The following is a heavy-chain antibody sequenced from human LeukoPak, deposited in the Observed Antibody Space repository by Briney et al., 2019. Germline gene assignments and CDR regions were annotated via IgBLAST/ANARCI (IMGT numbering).Heavy chain of an antibody. CDR3: ASTSGVDLMVRGVIITAPFDY. Sequence: PGGSLRLSCAASGFTFSSYAVHWVHQAPGKGLEWVAVISYDGSNKYYADSVKGRFTISRDNSKNTLYLQMNSLRAEDTAVYYCASTSGVDLMVRGVIITAPFDYWGQGTLVTVSS. D-gene: IGHD3-10*01. CDR1: GFTFSSYA. CDR2: ISYDGSNK. J-gene: IGHJ4*02. V-gene: IGHV3-30*04.